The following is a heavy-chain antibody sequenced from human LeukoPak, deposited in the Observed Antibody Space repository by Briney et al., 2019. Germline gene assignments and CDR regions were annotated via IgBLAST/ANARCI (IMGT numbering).Heavy chain of an antibody. Sequence: GGSLRLSCAASGFTFSIYAMSWVRQAPGKGLEWVSSIGSDNKPHYSESVKGRFAISRDNSKNSLYLQMNSLRTEDTALYYCAKVPSSRYQPLDYWGQGTLVTVSS. CDR3: AKVPSSRYQPLDY. CDR1: GFTFSIYA. CDR2: IGSDNKP. V-gene: IGHV3-23*05. D-gene: IGHD2-2*01. J-gene: IGHJ4*02.